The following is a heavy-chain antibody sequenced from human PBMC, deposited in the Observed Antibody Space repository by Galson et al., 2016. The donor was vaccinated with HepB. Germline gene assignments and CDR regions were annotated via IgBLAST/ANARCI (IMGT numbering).Heavy chain of an antibody. CDR2: ISGYNGNT. CDR3: ARENSRGLRDY. Sequence: SVKVSCKASDYTFLSYGINWVRQAPGQGLEWMGYISGYNGNTNYAQKVQGRVTMTIDTSTSTAYMELRSLRSDDTAMFYCARENSRGLRDYWGQGTLVIVSS. D-gene: IGHD2/OR15-2a*01. V-gene: IGHV1-18*01. CDR1: DYTFLSYG. J-gene: IGHJ4*02.